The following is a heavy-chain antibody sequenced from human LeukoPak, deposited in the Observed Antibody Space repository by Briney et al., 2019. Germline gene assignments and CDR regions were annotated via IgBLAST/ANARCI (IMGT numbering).Heavy chain of an antibody. CDR1: GGTFSSYA. D-gene: IGHD2-21*02. V-gene: IGHV1-69*04. J-gene: IGHJ6*02. CDR2: IIPILGIA. CDR3: ARDKHAYCGGDCYSVYYYYGMDV. Sequence: SVKVSCKASGGTFSSYAISWVRQAPGQGLEWMGRIIPILGIADYAQKFQGRVTITADKSTSTAYMELSSLRSEDTAVYYCARDKHAYCGGDCYSVYYYYGMDVWGQGTTVTVSS.